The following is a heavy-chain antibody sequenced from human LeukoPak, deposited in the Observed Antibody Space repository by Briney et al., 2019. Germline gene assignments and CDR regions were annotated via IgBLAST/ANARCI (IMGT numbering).Heavy chain of an antibody. CDR3: ARGGTYKEFGELVWSVGDY. Sequence: GRSLRLSCAASGFTFSSYAMHWVRQAPGKGLEWVAVISYDGSNKYYADSVKGRFTISRDNSKNTLYLQMNSLRAEDTAVYYCARGGTYKEFGELVWSVGDYWGQGTLVTVSS. CDR1: GFTFSSYA. D-gene: IGHD3-10*01. CDR2: ISYDGSNK. V-gene: IGHV3-30-3*01. J-gene: IGHJ4*02.